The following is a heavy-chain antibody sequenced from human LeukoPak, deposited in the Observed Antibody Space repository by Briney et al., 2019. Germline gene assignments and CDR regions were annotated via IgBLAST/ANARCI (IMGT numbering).Heavy chain of an antibody. CDR2: IYTSGST. D-gene: IGHD6-13*01. CDR3: ARGGGGSSSWYEEGYYFDY. J-gene: IGHJ4*02. CDR1: GGSISSGSYY. Sequence: SQTLSLTCTVSGGSISSGSYYWSWIRQPAGKGLEWIGRIYTSGSTNYHPSLKSRVTISVDTSKNQFSLKLSSVTAADTAVYYGARGGGGSSSWYEEGYYFDYWGQGTLVTVSS. V-gene: IGHV4-61*02.